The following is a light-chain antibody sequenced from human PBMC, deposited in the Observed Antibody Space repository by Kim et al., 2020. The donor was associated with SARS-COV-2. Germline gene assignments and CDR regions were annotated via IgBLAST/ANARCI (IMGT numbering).Light chain of an antibody. CDR2: GAS. J-gene: IGKJ3*01. CDR3: HQYNDWPPRTLT. CDR1: QSVNIN. Sequence: GERATRSCRASQSVNINLAWYQQKPGQAPKRLIYGASTRATGIPARFSGSGSGTEFTLTITSLQSEDFAVYYCHQYNDWPPRTLTFGPGTKVDFK. V-gene: IGKV3D-15*01.